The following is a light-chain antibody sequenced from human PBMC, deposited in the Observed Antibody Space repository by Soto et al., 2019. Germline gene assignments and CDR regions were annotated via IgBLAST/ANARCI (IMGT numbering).Light chain of an antibody. V-gene: IGKV3-11*01. CDR3: QHRSNWPRT. CDR1: RSVSTN. J-gene: IGKJ5*01. Sequence: EIVMTQSPATLSLSPGERVTLSCRASRSVSTNLAWYQQKPGQAPRLLIYDASTRATGIPARFSGSGSGTGFTLTISSLEPEDFAVYYCQHRSNWPRTFGQGTRLDIK. CDR2: DAS.